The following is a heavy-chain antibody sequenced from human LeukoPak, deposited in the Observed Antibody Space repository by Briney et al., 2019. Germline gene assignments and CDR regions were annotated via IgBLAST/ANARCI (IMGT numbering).Heavy chain of an antibody. V-gene: IGHV3-21*01. CDR3: AREDMTTVMIDY. CDR2: ISSSSSYI. J-gene: IGHJ4*02. Sequence: PGGSLRLSCAASGFTFSSYSMNWVRQAPGKGLEWVSSISSSSSYIYYADSVKGRFTISRDNAKNSLYLQMNSLRAEDTAVYYCAREDMTTVMIDYWGQGTLVTVSS. CDR1: GFTFSSYS. D-gene: IGHD4-17*01.